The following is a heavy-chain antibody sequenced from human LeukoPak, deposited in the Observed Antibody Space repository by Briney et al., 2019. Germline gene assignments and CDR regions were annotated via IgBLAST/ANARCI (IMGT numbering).Heavy chain of an antibody. Sequence: ASVKVSCKASGYTFTGYYMHWVRQAPGQGLERMGRINPNSGGTNYAQKFQGRVTMTRDTSISTAYMELSRLRSDDTAVYYCARGYYDFWSGYQEGEFDYWGQGTLVTVSS. D-gene: IGHD3-3*01. CDR3: ARGYYDFWSGYQEGEFDY. CDR2: INPNSGGT. CDR1: GYTFTGYY. J-gene: IGHJ4*02. V-gene: IGHV1-2*06.